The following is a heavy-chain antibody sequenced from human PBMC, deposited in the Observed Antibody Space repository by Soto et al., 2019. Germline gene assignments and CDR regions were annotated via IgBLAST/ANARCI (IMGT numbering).Heavy chain of an antibody. J-gene: IGHJ4*02. D-gene: IGHD5-18*01. CDR3: AIAGSPRHPWLDY. CDR1: GFTFSDDY. V-gene: IGHV3-11*01. Sequence: PGGSLRLSCGASGFTFSDDYMSWIRQAPGKGLEWVSYISSSGGTIYYADSVKGRFTISRDNAKNSLFLQMNSLRADDTAVYYFAIAGSPRHPWLDYWGQGTLVTVS. CDR2: ISSSGGTI.